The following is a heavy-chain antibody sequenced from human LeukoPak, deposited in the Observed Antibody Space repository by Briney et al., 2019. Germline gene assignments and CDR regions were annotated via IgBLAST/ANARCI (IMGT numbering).Heavy chain of an antibody. Sequence: SETLSLTCTVSGGSVSDNSYYWGWIRQPPGKGLEWIGSIYYSGSTYYNPSLKSRVTISVDTSKNQFSLKLSSVTAADTAVYYCARVLNSIRNPIYYFDYWGQGTLVTVSS. CDR3: ARVLNSIRNPIYYFDY. CDR2: IYYSGST. D-gene: IGHD5-12*01. J-gene: IGHJ4*02. V-gene: IGHV4-39*07. CDR1: GGSVSDNSYY.